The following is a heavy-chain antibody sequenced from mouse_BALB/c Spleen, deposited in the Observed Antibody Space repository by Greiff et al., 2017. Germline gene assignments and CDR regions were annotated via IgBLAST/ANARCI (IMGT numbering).Heavy chain of an antibody. CDR2: ISYSGST. Sequence: EVKLMESGPGLVKPSQSLSLTCTVTGYSITSDYAWNWIRQFPGNKLEWMGYISYSGSTSYNPSLKSRISITRDTSKNQFFLQLNSVTTEDTATYYCATDGYYGFDYWGQGTTLTVSS. V-gene: IGHV3-2*02. D-gene: IGHD2-3*01. CDR3: ATDGYYGFDY. J-gene: IGHJ2*01. CDR1: GYSITSDYA.